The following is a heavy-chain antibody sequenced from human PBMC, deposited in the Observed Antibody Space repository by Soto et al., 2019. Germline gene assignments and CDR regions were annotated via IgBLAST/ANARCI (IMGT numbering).Heavy chain of an antibody. V-gene: IGHV3-23*01. Sequence: DVQLFESGGGLVEPGESLRLSCAASGFIFKDFAMSWVRQAPGKGLEWVSTITTSDDITYSADSVRGRFTISRDNSANALFLPMSSLRGEVTATYYCTKGDSSGYFDPSTGYSTPDHWGQGTLVTVSS. CDR2: ITTSDDIT. CDR1: GFIFKDFA. D-gene: IGHD3-3*01. J-gene: IGHJ5*02. CDR3: TKGDSSGYFDPSTGYSTPDH.